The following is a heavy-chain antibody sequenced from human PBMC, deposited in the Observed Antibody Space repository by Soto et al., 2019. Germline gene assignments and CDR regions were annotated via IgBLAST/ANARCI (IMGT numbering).Heavy chain of an antibody. V-gene: IGHV3-30*03. CDR2: VSHDGRNT. CDR1: GFTFSDYA. Sequence: VQLVESGGGVVQPGRSLRLSCAASGFTFSDYAMHWVRQAPGKGLEWVAVVSHDGRNTHYAESVKGRFTISRDSSKNTVSLERTSVRAEDTVVYYCATGGRQWLVTSDFSYWGQGALVTVSS. D-gene: IGHD6-19*01. J-gene: IGHJ4*02. CDR3: ATGGRQWLVTSDFSY.